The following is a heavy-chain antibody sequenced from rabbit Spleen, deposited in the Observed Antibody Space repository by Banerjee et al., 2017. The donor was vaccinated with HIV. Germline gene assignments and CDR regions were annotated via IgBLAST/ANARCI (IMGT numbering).Heavy chain of an antibody. CDR2: IYAGSRGST. CDR1: GFSFSSSYW. CDR3: ARDGSSYYTFDL. J-gene: IGHJ4*01. V-gene: IGHV1S45*01. Sequence: QEQLEESGGDLVKPEGSLTLTCTASGFSFSSSYWISWVRQAPGKGLEWIACIYAGSRGSTSYASWAKGRFTISKTSWTTVTLQMTSLTAADTATYFCARDGSSYYTFDLWGQGTLVTVS. D-gene: IGHD8-1*01.